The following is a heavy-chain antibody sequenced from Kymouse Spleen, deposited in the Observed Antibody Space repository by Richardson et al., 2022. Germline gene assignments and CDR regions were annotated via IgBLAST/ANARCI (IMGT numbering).Heavy chain of an antibody. CDR1: GGSFSGYY. D-gene: IGHD2-8*01. V-gene: IGHV4-34*01. CDR3: ARIPTSHCTNGVCHFDY. Sequence: QVQLQQWGAGLLKPSETLSLTCAVYGGSFSGYYWSWIRQPPGKGLEWIGEINHSGSTNYNPSLKSRVTISVDTSKNQFSLKLSSVTAADTAVYYCARIPTSHCTNGVCHFDYWGQGTLVTVSS. J-gene: IGHJ4*02. CDR2: INHSGST.